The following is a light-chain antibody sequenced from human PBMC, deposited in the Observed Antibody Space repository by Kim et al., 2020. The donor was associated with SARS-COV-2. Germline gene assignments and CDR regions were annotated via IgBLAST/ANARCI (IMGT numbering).Light chain of an antibody. CDR2: HTS. J-gene: IGKJ1*01. CDR3: QQYGNSPPT. V-gene: IGKV3-20*01. Sequence: PGERGAPPSSSGQNNISNNLAWYQQNPGQAPRLLMYHTSTRATGIPDRFSGSGSGTDFTLTISSLEPEDFAVYCCQQYGNSPPTFGQGTKVDIK. CDR1: QNNISNN.